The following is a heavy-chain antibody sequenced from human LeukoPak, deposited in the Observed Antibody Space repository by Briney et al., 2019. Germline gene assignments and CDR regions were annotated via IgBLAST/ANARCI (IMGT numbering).Heavy chain of an antibody. J-gene: IGHJ4*02. CDR3: ARDHCSGGSCYFPLDY. D-gene: IGHD2-15*01. V-gene: IGHV4-4*07. CDR2: IYTSGST. Sequence: PSETLSLTCTVSGGSISSYYWSWIRPPAGKGLELIGRIYTSGSTNYNPSLKSRVTMSVDTSKNQFSLKLSSVTAADTAVYYCARDHCSGGSCYFPLDYWGQGTLVTVSS. CDR1: GGSISSYY.